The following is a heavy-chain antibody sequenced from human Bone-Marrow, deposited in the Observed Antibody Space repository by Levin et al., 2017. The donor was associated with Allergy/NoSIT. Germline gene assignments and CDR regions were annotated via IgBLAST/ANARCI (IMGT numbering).Heavy chain of an antibody. V-gene: IGHV3-48*03. J-gene: IGHJ4*02. CDR3: TRALRY. CDR1: GFIFSTSE. CDR2: IRSASGTSI. Sequence: RAGGSLRLSCAASGFIFSTSEMNWVRQAPGKGLEWVSYIRSASGTSIYYADSVRGRFTISRDNARNSLYLEMNNLRVEDTGVYYCTRALRYWGQGSLVTVSS.